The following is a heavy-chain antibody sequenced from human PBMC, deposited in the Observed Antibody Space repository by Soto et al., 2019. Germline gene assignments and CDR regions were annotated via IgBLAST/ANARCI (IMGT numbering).Heavy chain of an antibody. V-gene: IGHV5-51*01. Sequence: PGESLKISCKGSGYSFTSYWIGWVRQMPGKGLEWMGITYPGDSDTRYSPSFQGQVTISADKSISTAYLQWSSLKASDTAMYYCARLRGPYSSRWLSKYYFDYWGQGTLVTVSS. CDR3: ARLRGPYSSRWLSKYYFDY. J-gene: IGHJ4*02. CDR2: TYPGDSDT. CDR1: GYSFTSYW. D-gene: IGHD6-19*01.